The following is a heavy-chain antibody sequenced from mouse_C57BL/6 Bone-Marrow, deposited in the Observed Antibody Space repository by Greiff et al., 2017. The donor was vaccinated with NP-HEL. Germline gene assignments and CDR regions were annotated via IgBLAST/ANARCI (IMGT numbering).Heavy chain of an antibody. V-gene: IGHV5-9-1*02. J-gene: IGHJ4*01. D-gene: IGHD2-4*01. CDR3: TRDIYYDYDGAMDY. CDR2: ISSGGDYI. CDR1: GFTFSSYA. Sequence: EVQLVESGEGLVKPGGSLKLSCAASGFTFSSYAMSWVRQTPEKRLEWVAYISSGGDYIYYADTVKGRFTISRDNARNTLYLQMSSLKSEDTAMYYCTRDIYYDYDGAMDYWGQGTSVTVSS.